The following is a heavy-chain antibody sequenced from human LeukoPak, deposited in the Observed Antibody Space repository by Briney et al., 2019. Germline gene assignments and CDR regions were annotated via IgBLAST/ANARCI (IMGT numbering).Heavy chain of an antibody. D-gene: IGHD3-16*01. J-gene: IGHJ4*02. CDR3: ARVAGSGGVDY. CDR1: GGSISSYY. CDR2: IYYSGST. Sequence: SETLSLTCTVSGGSISSYYWSWIRQPPGKGLEWIGYIYYSGSTNYTPSLKSRVTISVDTSKNQFSLKLSSVTAADTAVYYCARVAGSGGVDYWGQGTLVTVSS. V-gene: IGHV4-59*01.